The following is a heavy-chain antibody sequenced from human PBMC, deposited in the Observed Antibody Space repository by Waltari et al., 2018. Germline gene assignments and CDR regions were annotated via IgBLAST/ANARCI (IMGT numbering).Heavy chain of an antibody. CDR1: GYTFTSYA. CDR2: INAGNGNT. CDR3: ARELYCSGGSCVDYFDY. Sequence: QVQLVQSGAEVKKPGASVKVTCKASGYTFTSYAMHWVRQAPGQRLEWMGWINAGNGNTKYSQKCQGRVTITRDTSASTAYRELSSLRSEDTAVYYCARELYCSGGSCVDYFDYWGQGTLVTVSS. V-gene: IGHV1-3*01. J-gene: IGHJ4*02. D-gene: IGHD2-15*01.